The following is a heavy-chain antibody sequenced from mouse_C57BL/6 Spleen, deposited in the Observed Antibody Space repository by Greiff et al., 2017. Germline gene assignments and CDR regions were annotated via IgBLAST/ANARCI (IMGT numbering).Heavy chain of an antibody. V-gene: IGHV1-55*01. CDR2: IYPGSGST. CDR1: GYTLTSYW. Sequence: QVQLQQPGAELVKPGASVKMSCKASGYTLTSYWITWVKQRPGQGLEWIGDIYPGSGSTNYNEKFKSKATLTVDKSSSTAYMQLSSLTSEDSAVYYCARAPYYYGSSYSGYFDVWGTGTTVTVSS. CDR3: ARAPYYYGSSYSGYFDV. J-gene: IGHJ1*03. D-gene: IGHD1-1*01.